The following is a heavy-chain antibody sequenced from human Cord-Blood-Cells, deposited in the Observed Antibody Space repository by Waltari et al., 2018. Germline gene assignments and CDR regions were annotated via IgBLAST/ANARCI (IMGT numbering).Heavy chain of an antibody. V-gene: IGHV3-23*01. CDR1: GFTFSSSA. Sequence: EVQLLESGGGLVQPGGSLRLSCAASGFTFSSSAMSWVRQAPGKGREWVSAISGSGGSTYYADSVKGRFTISRDNSKNTLYLQMNSLRAEDTAVYYCAKSPNKKYCSSTSCYYFDYWGQGTLVTVSS. CDR3: AKSPNKKYCSSTSCYYFDY. J-gene: IGHJ4*02. D-gene: IGHD2-2*01. CDR2: ISGSGGST.